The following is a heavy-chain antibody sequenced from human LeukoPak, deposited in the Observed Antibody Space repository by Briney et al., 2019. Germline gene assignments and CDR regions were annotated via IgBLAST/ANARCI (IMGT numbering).Heavy chain of an antibody. V-gene: IGHV1-69*05. CDR3: GENRSGYYY. J-gene: IGHJ4*02. CDR1: GYTFTTYD. D-gene: IGHD3-22*01. CDR2: IIPIFGTA. Sequence: ASVKVSCKASGYTFTTYDINWVRQAPGQGLEWMGRIIPIFGTANYAQKFQGRVTITTDESTSTAYMELSSLRSEDTAVYYCGENRSGYYYWGQGTLVTVSS.